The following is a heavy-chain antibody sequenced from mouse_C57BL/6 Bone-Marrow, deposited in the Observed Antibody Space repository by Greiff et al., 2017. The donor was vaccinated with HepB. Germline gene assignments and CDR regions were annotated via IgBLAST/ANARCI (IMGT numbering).Heavy chain of an antibody. D-gene: IGHD1-1*01. CDR2: IRNKANNHAT. Sequence: EVMLVESGGGLVQPGGSMKLSCAASGFTFSDAWMDWVRQSPEKGLEWVAEIRNKANNHATYYAESVKGRFTISRDDSKSSVYLQMNSLRAEDTGIYYCTVLYYYGSSYVDYWGQGTTLTVSS. V-gene: IGHV6-6*01. J-gene: IGHJ2*01. CDR1: GFTFSDAW. CDR3: TVLYYYGSSYVDY.